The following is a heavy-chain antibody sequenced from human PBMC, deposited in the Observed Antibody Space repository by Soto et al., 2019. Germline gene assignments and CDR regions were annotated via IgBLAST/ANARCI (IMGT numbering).Heavy chain of an antibody. CDR3: ARSVAGLDY. J-gene: IGHJ4*02. V-gene: IGHV4-34*01. Sequence: QVQLQQWGAGLLKPSETLSLTCAVYGGSFSDYYWSWIRQPPGKGLEWIGEINHSGSTNYNPSLKRRVTISVVTSKNQFSLKLSAVTAADTGVYYCARSVAGLDYWGQGTLVTVSS. CDR1: GGSFSDYY. D-gene: IGHD6-19*01. CDR2: INHSGST.